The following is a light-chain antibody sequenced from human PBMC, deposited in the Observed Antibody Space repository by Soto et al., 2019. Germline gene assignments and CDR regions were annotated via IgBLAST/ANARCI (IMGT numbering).Light chain of an antibody. Sequence: DIQLTQPPSFLSASVGDRVTITCRASQGISSYLAWYRQKPGKAPEVLIYPASTLQSGVPSRFSGSGSGTEFTLTFISLQPEDFVTYYCQQVNRYPRTFGQGTPLEIK. J-gene: IGKJ2*01. CDR3: QQVNRYPRT. V-gene: IGKV1-9*01. CDR2: PAS. CDR1: QGISSY.